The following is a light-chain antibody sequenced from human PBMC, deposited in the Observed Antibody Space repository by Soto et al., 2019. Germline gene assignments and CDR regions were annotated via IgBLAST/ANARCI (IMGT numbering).Light chain of an antibody. CDR1: SSDVGGYNY. V-gene: IGLV2-14*01. CDR2: EVS. Sequence: QSALTQPASVSGSPGQSITISCTGTSSDVGGYNYVSWYQQHPGKAPKLMIYEVSNRPSGVSDRLSASKSGNTASLTISGLQAEDEADYYCCSHAGRGSVLFGGGTKLTVL. CDR3: CSHAGRGSVL. J-gene: IGLJ2*01.